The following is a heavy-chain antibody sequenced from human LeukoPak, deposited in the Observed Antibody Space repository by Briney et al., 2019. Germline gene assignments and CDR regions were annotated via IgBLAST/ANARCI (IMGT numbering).Heavy chain of an antibody. CDR3: SKERASDGPEAYYYYYDMDV. J-gene: IGHJ6*02. Sequence: GGSLRLSCAASGFTFSSYGMHWVRQAPSKGLEWVAVTSYDGSNKYYEDSVKGRFTISRDNSKNTLYLQMNSLRTEDTAVYYCSKERASDGPEAYYYYYDMDVWGQGTTVTVSS. CDR1: GFTFSSYG. D-gene: IGHD5-24*01. CDR2: TSYDGSNK. V-gene: IGHV3-30*18.